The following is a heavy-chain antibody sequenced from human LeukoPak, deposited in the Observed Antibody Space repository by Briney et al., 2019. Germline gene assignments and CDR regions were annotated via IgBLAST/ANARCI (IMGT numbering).Heavy chain of an antibody. CDR1: GYTFTSYD. J-gene: IGHJ6*02. V-gene: IGHV1-8*01. CDR2: MNPNSGNT. D-gene: IGHD1-26*01. CDR3: ARGLGSYYFSTYYYYYGMDV. Sequence: GASVKVSCKASGYTFTSYDINWVRQATGQGLEWMGWMNPNSGNTGYAQKFQGRVTMTRNTSISTAYMELSSLRSEDTAVYYCARGLGSYYFSTYYYYYGMDVWGQGTTVTVSS.